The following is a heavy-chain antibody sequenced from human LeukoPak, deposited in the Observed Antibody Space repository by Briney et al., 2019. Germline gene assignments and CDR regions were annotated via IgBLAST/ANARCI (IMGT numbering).Heavy chain of an antibody. D-gene: IGHD4-17*01. J-gene: IGHJ4*02. CDR2: IGAYNGNT. V-gene: IGHV1-18*01. CDR1: GYTFTSFD. CDR3: ARDFIYGDLYFDY. Sequence: ASVKVSCKASGYTFTSFDISWVRQAPGQGLEWMGWIGAYNGNTNYAQKLQGRVTMTTDTSTRTVYMELRSLRSDDTAVYYCARDFIYGDLYFDYWGQGTLVTVSS.